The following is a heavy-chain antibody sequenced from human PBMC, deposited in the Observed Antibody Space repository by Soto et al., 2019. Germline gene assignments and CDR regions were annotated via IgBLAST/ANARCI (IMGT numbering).Heavy chain of an antibody. V-gene: IGHV3-23*01. CDR1: GFTFSSYG. CDR3: EKRVAAMVLFYGMDV. D-gene: IGHD5-18*01. J-gene: IGHJ6*02. Sequence: GGSLRLSCAASGFTFSSYGLHWVRQAPGKGLEWVAAMSGSGSNTYYADSVKGRFTISRDNSKNTLYLQMNSLRAEDTAVYYCEKRVAAMVLFYGMDVWGQGTTVTVSS. CDR2: MSGSGSNT.